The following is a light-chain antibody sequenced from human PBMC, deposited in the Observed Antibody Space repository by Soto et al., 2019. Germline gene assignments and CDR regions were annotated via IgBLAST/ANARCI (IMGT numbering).Light chain of an antibody. CDR1: QSLLYSNGYNY. CDR3: MQTLQSPLT. J-gene: IGKJ4*01. Sequence: DLLMTPSPLSLPVTPGEPASISCRSSQSLLYSNGYNYLDWYLQKPGQSPQLLIYLGSHRASGVPDRFSGSGSGTDFTLKISRVEAEDVGVYYCMQTLQSPLTFGGGTKVEIK. V-gene: IGKV2-28*01. CDR2: LGS.